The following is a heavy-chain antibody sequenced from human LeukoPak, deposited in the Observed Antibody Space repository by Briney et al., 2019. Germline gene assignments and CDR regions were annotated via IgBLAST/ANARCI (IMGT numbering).Heavy chain of an antibody. CDR3: AREHYYYGSGSYYLYYYYYYMDV. V-gene: IGHV3-64*01. CDR1: GFTFSSYA. D-gene: IGHD3-10*01. CDR2: ISSNGGST. J-gene: IGHJ6*03. Sequence: GSLRLSCAASGFTFSSYAMHWVRQAPGKGLEYVSAISSNGGSTYYANSVKGRFTISRDNSKNTLYLQMGSLRAEDTAVYYCAREHYYYGSGSYYLYYYYYYMDVWGKGTTVTISS.